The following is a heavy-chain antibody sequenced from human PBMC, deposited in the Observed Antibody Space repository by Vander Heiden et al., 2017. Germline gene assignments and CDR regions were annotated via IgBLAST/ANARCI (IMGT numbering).Heavy chain of an antibody. V-gene: IGHV1-69*01. D-gene: IGHD4-4*01. CDR1: GGTFRGYA. CDR2: IIPIFGTA. Sequence: QVQLVQSAAAVKKPGSSVKVSCKASGGTFRGYAISWVRQAPGQGLEWMGGIIPIFGTANYAQKFQGRVTITADESTSTAYMELSSLRSEDTAVYYCARGSNSGEYYYGMDVWGQGTTVTVSS. J-gene: IGHJ6*02. CDR3: ARGSNSGEYYYGMDV.